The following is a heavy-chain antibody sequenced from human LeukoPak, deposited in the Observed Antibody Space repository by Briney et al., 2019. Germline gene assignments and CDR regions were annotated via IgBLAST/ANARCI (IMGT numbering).Heavy chain of an antibody. V-gene: IGHV3-23*01. Sequence: HSGGSLRLSCTASGFTFSSYAMSWVRRAPGKGLEWVSAISGSGGSTYYADSVKGRFTISRDNSKNTLYLQMNSLRAEDTAVYYCAKETYYYGSGSYSPLDYWGQGTLVTVSS. J-gene: IGHJ4*02. CDR2: ISGSGGST. CDR3: AKETYYYGSGSYSPLDY. CDR1: GFTFSSYA. D-gene: IGHD3-10*01.